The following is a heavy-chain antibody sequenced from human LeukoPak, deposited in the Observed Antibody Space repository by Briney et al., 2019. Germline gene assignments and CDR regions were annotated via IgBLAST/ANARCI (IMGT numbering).Heavy chain of an antibody. J-gene: IGHJ4*02. V-gene: IGHV4-30-4*01. CDR1: GGSISSGDYY. D-gene: IGHD3-22*01. CDR2: IYYSGST. CDR3: ARRTFQYYDSSGPRDY. Sequence: SQTLSLTCTVSGGSISSGDYYWSWIRQPPGKGLEWIGYIYYSGSTYYNPSLKSRVTISVDTSKNQFSLKLSSVTAADTAVYYCARRTFQYYDSSGPRDYWGQGTLVTVSS.